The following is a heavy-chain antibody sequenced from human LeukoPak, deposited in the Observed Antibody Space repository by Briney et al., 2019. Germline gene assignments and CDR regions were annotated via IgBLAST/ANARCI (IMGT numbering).Heavy chain of an antibody. J-gene: IGHJ4*02. CDR2: ISSSGSTI. CDR3: ARDDYATDY. V-gene: IGHV3-48*03. D-gene: IGHD4-17*01. CDR1: GFTFSNYE. Sequence: GGSLRLSCAASGFTFSNYEMNLVRQAPGKGLEWVSYISSSGSTIYYADSVKGRFTISRDNAKNSLYLQMNSLRAEDTAVYYCARDDYATDYWGQGTLVTVSS.